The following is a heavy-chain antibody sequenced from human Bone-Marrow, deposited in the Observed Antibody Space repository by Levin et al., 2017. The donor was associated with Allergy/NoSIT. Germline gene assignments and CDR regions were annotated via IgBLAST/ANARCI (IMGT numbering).Heavy chain of an antibody. D-gene: IGHD3-16*02. CDR1: GGSISSYY. CDR3: ARDSSYDYVWGSYRPMVGGYYGMDV. J-gene: IGHJ6*02. CDR2: IYYSGST. Sequence: PGGSLRLSCTVSGGSISSYYWSWIRQPPGKGLEWIGYIYYSGSTNYNPSLKSRVTISVDTSKNQFSLKLSSVTAADTAVYYCARDSSYDYVWGSYRPMVGGYYGMDVWGQGTTVTVSS. V-gene: IGHV4-59*01.